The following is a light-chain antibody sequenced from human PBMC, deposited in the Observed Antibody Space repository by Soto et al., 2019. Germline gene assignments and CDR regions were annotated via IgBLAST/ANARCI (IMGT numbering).Light chain of an antibody. CDR2: EVS. J-gene: IGLJ1*01. Sequence: QSALTQPASVSGSPGESITISCTGTSSDVGAYDYVSWYQQHPDKAPKLIIYEVSHRPSGVSNRFSGSKSVNTATLTISGRQAEDDADYYCSSYTSSSTRVFGTGTKLTVL. V-gene: IGLV2-14*03. CDR1: SSDVGAYDY. CDR3: SSYTSSSTRV.